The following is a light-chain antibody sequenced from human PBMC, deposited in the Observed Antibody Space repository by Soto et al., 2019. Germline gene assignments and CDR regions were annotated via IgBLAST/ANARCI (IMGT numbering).Light chain of an antibody. CDR2: RAS. V-gene: IGKV1-8*01. J-gene: IGKJ2*01. CDR3: QQYNSFPQT. CDR1: QDISTY. Sequence: AIQMTQSPSSFSASTGDRVTISCRATQDISTYLDWYQQKPGKAPKLLIYRASVLESGVPSRFIGGGSGTNFRLIINHLHSEDLATYYCQQYNSFPQTVGQGTKLEIK.